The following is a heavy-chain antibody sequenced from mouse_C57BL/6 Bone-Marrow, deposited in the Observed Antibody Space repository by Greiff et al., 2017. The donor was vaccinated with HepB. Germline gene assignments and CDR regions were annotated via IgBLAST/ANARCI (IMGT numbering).Heavy chain of an antibody. V-gene: IGHV2-5*01. CDR3: AKNRDYYGRGGAMDY. J-gene: IGHJ4*01. CDR2: IWRGGST. D-gene: IGHD1-1*01. CDR1: GFSLTSYG. Sequence: VQLQQSGPGLVQPSQRLSITCTVSGFSLTSYGLHWVRQSPGKGLEWLGVIWRGGSTDYNAAFMSRLSITKDNSKSQVFFKMNSLQADDTAIYYCAKNRDYYGRGGAMDYWGQGTSVTVSS.